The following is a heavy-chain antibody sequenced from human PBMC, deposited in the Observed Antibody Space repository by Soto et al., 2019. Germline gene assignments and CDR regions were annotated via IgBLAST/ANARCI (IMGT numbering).Heavy chain of an antibody. V-gene: IGHV1-18*04. CDR2: ISAYNGNT. D-gene: IGHD3-22*01. Sequence: QVQLVQSGAEVKKPGASVKVSCKASGYTFTSYGISWVRQAPGQGLEWMGWISAYNGNTNYAQKLQGRVTMTTDTSTSTVYMELRSLRSDDTAVYYCARDPSIYYDSSGYSYWGQGTLVTVSS. CDR1: GYTFTSYG. J-gene: IGHJ4*02. CDR3: ARDPSIYYDSSGYSY.